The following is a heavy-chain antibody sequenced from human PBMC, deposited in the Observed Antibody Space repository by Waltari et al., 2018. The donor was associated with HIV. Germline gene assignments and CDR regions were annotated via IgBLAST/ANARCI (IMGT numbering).Heavy chain of an antibody. CDR2: IYYSGST. V-gene: IGHV4-59*01. Sequence: QVQLQESGPGLVKPSETLSLTCTVSGGSISTYYWSWIRPPPRKGLEWIGYIYYSGSTNYNPSLKSRVTISVDTSKNQFSLKLSSVTAADTAVYYCARSHDSSGYYNFDYWGQGTLVTVSS. CDR1: GGSISTYY. CDR3: ARSHDSSGYYNFDY. D-gene: IGHD3-22*01. J-gene: IGHJ4*02.